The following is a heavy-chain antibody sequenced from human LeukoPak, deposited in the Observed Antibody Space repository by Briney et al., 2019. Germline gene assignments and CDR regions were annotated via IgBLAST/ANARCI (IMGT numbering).Heavy chain of an antibody. CDR1: GFTFSSYG. V-gene: IGHV3-30*18. D-gene: IGHD4-17*01. CDR2: ISYDGSNK. Sequence: RRSLRLSCAASGFTFSSYGMHWVRQAPGKGLEWVAVISYDGSNKYYADSVKGRFTISRDNSKNTLYLQMNSLRAEDTAVYYCAKFSGYGDYATPDAFDIWGRGTMVTVSS. CDR3: AKFSGYGDYATPDAFDI. J-gene: IGHJ3*02.